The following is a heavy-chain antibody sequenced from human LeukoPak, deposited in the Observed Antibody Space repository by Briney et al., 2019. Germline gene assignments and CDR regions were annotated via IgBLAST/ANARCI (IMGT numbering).Heavy chain of an antibody. J-gene: IGHJ4*02. V-gene: IGHV3-23*01. CDR2: FSASDGSR. CDR1: GFTFSSYG. CDR3: AKAGLVRGGALDS. D-gene: IGHD4/OR15-4a*01. Sequence: GGSLRLSCAASGFTFSSYGMSWVRQAPGEGLEWVSGFSASDGSRYYADSVKGRFTISRDNSKNTLYLQMNSLRAEDTAVYYCAKAGLVRGGALDSWGQGTLVTVSS.